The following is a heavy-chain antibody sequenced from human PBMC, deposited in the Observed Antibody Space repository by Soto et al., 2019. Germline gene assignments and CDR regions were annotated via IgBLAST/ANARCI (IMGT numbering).Heavy chain of an antibody. D-gene: IGHD3-10*01. CDR3: ARDPEYGSGSLDV. J-gene: IGHJ3*01. CDR2: INVGNVKT. CDR1: GYSFTSDG. Sequence: ASVKVSCKASGYSFTSDGVHWVRQAPGQRLEWMGWINVGNVKTKYSEKFEGRVTIIRDTSASTVYMEMNSVRSEDTAIYYCARDPEYGSGSLDVWGQGTMVTVS. V-gene: IGHV1-3*01.